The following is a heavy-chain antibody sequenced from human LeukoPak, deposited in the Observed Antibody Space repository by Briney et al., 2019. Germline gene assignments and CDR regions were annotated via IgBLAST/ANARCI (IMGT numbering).Heavy chain of an antibody. CDR3: ARGDSSGYNHDAFDI. CDR2: INPNSGGT. J-gene: IGHJ3*02. D-gene: IGHD3-22*01. V-gene: IGHV1-2*02. CDR1: GYTFTGYY. Sequence: GASVKVSCKASGYTFTGYYMHWVRQAPGQGLEWVGWINPNSGGTNYAQKFQGRVTMTRDTSISTAYMELSRLRSDDTAVYYCARGDSSGYNHDAFDIWGQGTMVTVSS.